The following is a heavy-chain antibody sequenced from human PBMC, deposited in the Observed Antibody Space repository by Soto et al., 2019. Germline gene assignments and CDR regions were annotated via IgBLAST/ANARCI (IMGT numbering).Heavy chain of an antibody. D-gene: IGHD2-2*01. Sequence: LSLTCAVSGGSISSSNWWSWVRQPPGKGLEWIGEIYHSGSTNYNPSLKSRVTISVDKSKNQFSLKLSSVTAADTAVYYCARDIVCSSTSCYGRGTANWFDPWGQGTLVTVSS. CDR2: IYHSGST. CDR3: ARDIVCSSTSCYGRGTANWFDP. V-gene: IGHV4-4*02. J-gene: IGHJ5*02. CDR1: GGSISSSNW.